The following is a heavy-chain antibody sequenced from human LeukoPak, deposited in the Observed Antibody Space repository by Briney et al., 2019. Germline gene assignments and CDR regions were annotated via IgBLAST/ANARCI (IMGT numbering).Heavy chain of an antibody. CDR3: ARDRYYYGSGGDDAFDI. J-gene: IGHJ3*02. V-gene: IGHV3-21*01. CDR2: ISSSSSYI. Sequence: GGSLRLSCAASGFTFSSYSMSWDRQAPGKGLEWVSSISSSSSYIYYADSVKGRFTISRDNAKNSLYLQMNSLRAEDTAVYYCARDRYYYGSGGDDAFDIWGQGTMVTVSS. D-gene: IGHD3-10*01. CDR1: GFTFSSYS.